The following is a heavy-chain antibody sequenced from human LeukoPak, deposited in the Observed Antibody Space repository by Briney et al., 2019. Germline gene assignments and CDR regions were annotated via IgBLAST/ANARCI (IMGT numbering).Heavy chain of an antibody. CDR2: IYYSGST. J-gene: IGHJ5*02. CDR1: GGSISSHY. Sequence: PSETLSLTCTVSGGSISSHYWSWIRQPPGKGLEWIGYIYYSGSTNYNPSLKSRVTISVDPSKSQFSLKLSSVTAADTAVYYCARLPTSYNWFDPWGQGTLVTVSS. V-gene: IGHV4-59*11. D-gene: IGHD2-2*01. CDR3: ARLPTSYNWFDP.